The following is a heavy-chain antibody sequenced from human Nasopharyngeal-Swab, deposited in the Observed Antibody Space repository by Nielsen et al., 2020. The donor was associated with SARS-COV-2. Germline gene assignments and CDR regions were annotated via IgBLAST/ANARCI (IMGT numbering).Heavy chain of an antibody. Sequence: WIHQPPGKGLEWIAYMTSRGTTMYYADSVKGRFTISRDNAKNSLFLQMNRLRVDDTAVYYCARKLVIAAVLDFWGRGTLVTVSS. V-gene: IGHV3-48*03. D-gene: IGHD2-2*01. CDR2: MTSRGTTM. J-gene: IGHJ4*02. CDR3: ARKLVIAAVLDF.